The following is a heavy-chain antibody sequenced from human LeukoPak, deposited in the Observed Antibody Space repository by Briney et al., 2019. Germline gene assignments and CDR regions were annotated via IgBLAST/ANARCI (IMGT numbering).Heavy chain of an antibody. CDR1: GGSISSGDYY. V-gene: IGHV4-30-4*08. J-gene: IGHJ5*02. D-gene: IGHD6-6*01. Sequence: PSETLSLTCTVSGGSISSGDYYWSWIRQPPGKGLEWIGYIYYSGSTYYNPSLKSRVTISVDTSKNQFSLKLSSVTAADTAVYYCAMTRYSSSSAFDPWGQGTLVTVSS. CDR3: AMTRYSSSSAFDP. CDR2: IYYSGST.